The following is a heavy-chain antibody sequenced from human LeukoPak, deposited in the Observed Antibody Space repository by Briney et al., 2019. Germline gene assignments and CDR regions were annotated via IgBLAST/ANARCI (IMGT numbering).Heavy chain of an antibody. CDR2: LSVSGGTT. CDR1: GFTFSSHA. D-gene: IGHD4-17*01. J-gene: IGHJ6*03. Sequence: GGSLRLSCAASGFTFSSHAMSWVRQAPGQGLEWVASLSVSGGTTYHADSVKGRFSISRDNSKNTLYLQLNSLRAEDTAVYYCAKGGSTSRVTTSRVVFGYYYYLDVWGKGTPVTVSS. CDR3: AKGGSTSRVTTSRVVFGYYYYLDV. V-gene: IGHV3-23*01.